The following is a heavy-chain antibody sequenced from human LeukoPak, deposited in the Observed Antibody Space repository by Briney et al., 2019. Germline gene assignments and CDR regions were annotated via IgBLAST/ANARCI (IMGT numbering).Heavy chain of an antibody. J-gene: IGHJ4*02. CDR3: AKTLVGATGGPLDY. V-gene: IGHV3-30*18. CDR1: GFTFSSYG. D-gene: IGHD1-26*01. CDR2: ISYDGSNK. Sequence: GGSLRLSCAASGFTFSSYGMHWVRQAPGKGLEWVAVISYDGSNKYYADSVKGRFTISRDNPKNTLYLQMNSLRAEDTAVYYCAKTLVGATGGPLDYWGQGTLVTVSS.